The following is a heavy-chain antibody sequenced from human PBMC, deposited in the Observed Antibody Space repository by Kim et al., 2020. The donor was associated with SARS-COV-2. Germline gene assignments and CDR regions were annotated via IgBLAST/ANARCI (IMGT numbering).Heavy chain of an antibody. V-gene: IGHV5-51*01. Sequence: GESLKISCKGSGYSFTSYWIGWVRQMPGKGLEWMGIIYPGDSDTRYSPSFQGQVTISADKSISTAYLQWSSLKASDTAMYYCARLGWGSSWPYYFDYWGQGTLVTVSS. CDR1: GYSFTSYW. CDR2: IYPGDSDT. CDR3: ARLGWGSSWPYYFDY. D-gene: IGHD6-13*01. J-gene: IGHJ4*02.